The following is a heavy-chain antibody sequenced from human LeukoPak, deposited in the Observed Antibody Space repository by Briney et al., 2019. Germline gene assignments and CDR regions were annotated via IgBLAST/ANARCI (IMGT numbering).Heavy chain of an antibody. J-gene: IGHJ4*02. D-gene: IGHD3-10*01. V-gene: IGHV3-30*03. CDR2: ISYDGSNK. CDR3: ARVMVRGVETDY. Sequence: PGGSLRLSCAASGFTFSIYWMTWVRQAPGKGLEWVAVISYDGSNKYYADSVKGRFTISRDNSKNTLYLQMNSLRAEDTAVYYCARVMVRGVETDYWGQGTLVTVSS. CDR1: GFTFSIYW.